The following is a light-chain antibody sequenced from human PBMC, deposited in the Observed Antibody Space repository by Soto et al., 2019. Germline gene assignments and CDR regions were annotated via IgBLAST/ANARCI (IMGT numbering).Light chain of an antibody. V-gene: IGKV3-20*01. CDR2: GAS. CDR3: QQYGSSPPYT. J-gene: IGKJ2*01. CDR1: QSVSSSY. Sequence: EIVLTQSPGTLSLSPGERATLSCRASQSVSSSYLAWYQQKPGQAPRLLIYGASSRATGIPDRVSGSESGTDFTLTISMLEPEDFAVYDCQQYGSSPPYTFGQGTKLEIK.